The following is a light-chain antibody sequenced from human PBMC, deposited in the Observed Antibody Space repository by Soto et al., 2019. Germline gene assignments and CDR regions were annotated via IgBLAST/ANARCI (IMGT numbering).Light chain of an antibody. CDR3: QQYDSYSGGYA. CDR1: QSISSW. J-gene: IGKJ2*01. V-gene: IGKV1-5*01. CDR2: GAS. Sequence: DIQMTQSPSTLSASIGDRVTITCRASQSISSWLAWYQQKPGKVPKLLIYGASSLESGVPSRFSGSGYGTEFTLPISRLQPDDFATYYCQQYDSYSGGYAFGQGTRLEIK.